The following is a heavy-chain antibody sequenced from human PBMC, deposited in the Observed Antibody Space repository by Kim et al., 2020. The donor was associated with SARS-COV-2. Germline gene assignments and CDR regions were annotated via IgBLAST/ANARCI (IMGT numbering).Heavy chain of an antibody. Sequence: ADSAKCRFTISRDNTKNTRYLQMNRLRAEDTAVYYCAKAYDSSGYYLDYWGQGTLVTVSS. V-gene: IGHV3-23*01. D-gene: IGHD3-22*01. CDR3: AKAYDSSGYYLDY. J-gene: IGHJ4*02.